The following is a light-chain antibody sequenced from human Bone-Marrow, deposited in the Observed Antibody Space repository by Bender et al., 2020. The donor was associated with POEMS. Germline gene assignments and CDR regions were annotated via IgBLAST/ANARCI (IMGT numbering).Light chain of an antibody. Sequence: QSALTQPASVSGSPGQSITISCTGTSSDISGYNYVSWYQQHPGKAPKLMIYDVSDRSSGVSNRFSGSKSGDTASLTISGLQAEDEADYYCSTYTSSSTWVFGGGTKLTVL. CDR1: SSDISGYNY. CDR2: DVS. V-gene: IGLV2-14*03. CDR3: STYTSSSTWV. J-gene: IGLJ3*02.